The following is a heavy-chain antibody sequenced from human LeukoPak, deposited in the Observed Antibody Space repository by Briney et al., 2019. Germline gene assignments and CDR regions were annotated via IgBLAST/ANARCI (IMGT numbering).Heavy chain of an antibody. CDR2: IYTSGST. CDR1: GGSISSGSYY. D-gene: IGHD4-17*01. Sequence: SETLSLTCTVSGGSISSGSYYWSWIRQPAGKGLEWIGRIYTSGSTNYNPSLKSRVTISVDTSKNQFSLKLSSVTAADTAVYYCAREGSTVTTSDDYYFDYWGQGTLVTVAS. V-gene: IGHV4-61*02. J-gene: IGHJ4*02. CDR3: AREGSTVTTSDDYYFDY.